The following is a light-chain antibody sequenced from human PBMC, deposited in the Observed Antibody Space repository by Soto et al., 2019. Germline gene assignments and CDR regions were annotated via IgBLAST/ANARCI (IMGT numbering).Light chain of an antibody. J-gene: IGKJ1*01. V-gene: IGKV1-5*01. CDR3: QQYNSYSWT. CDR1: QSISSW. CDR2: DAS. Sequence: DIQMTQSPSALSASVGDRATITCRASQSISSWLSWYHQKPGKAPKLLIYDASTLQSGVPSRYSGSGSGTEFTLTISNLQPDDFATYYCQQYNSYSWTFGQGTKVDIK.